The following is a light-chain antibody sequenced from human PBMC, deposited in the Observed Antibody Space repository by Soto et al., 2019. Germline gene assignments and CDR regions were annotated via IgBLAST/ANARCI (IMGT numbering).Light chain of an antibody. CDR3: SSYTSATTYV. J-gene: IGLJ1*01. V-gene: IGLV2-14*01. CDR2: EVS. Sequence: QSVRTRPASVSGSPGQSITISCTGTSSDVGGYNYVSWYQHHPGKAPKLMIHEVSDRPSGISNRFSGSKSGNTASLTISGLQAEDEADYYCSSYTSATTYVFGTGTKVTVL. CDR1: SSDVGGYNY.